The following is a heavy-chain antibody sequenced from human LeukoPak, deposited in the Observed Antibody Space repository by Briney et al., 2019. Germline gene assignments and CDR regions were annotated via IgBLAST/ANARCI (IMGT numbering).Heavy chain of an antibody. Sequence: SETLSLTCTVSGGPTSSGGYYWSWIRQHPGKGLEWIGYISYSGSTHYNPSLKSRVTILVDTSKNQFSLKLSSVTAADTAVYYCARGSLDFDYWGQGTLVTVSS. CDR1: GGPTSSGGYY. CDR3: ARGSLDFDY. J-gene: IGHJ4*02. V-gene: IGHV4-31*03. CDR2: ISYSGST.